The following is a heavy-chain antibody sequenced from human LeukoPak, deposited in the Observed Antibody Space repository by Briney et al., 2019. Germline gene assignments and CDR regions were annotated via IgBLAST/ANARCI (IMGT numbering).Heavy chain of an antibody. J-gene: IGHJ4*02. CDR3: ARLYYDSSGYYQICYFGY. CDR1: GGSISSSSYY. V-gene: IGHV4-39*01. Sequence: KPSETLSLTCTVSGGSISSSSYYWGWIRQPPGKGLEWIGSIYYSGSTYYNPSLKSRVTISVDTSKNQFSLNLGSVTAADTAVYYCARLYYDSSGYYQICYFGYWGQGTLVTVSS. CDR2: IYYSGST. D-gene: IGHD3-22*01.